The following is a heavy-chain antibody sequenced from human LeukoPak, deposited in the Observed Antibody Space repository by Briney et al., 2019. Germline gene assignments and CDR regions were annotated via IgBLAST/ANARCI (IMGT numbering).Heavy chain of an antibody. D-gene: IGHD3-10*01. CDR3: ARQTMVRGN. CDR1: GGSISSGSYY. V-gene: IGHV4-39*01. CDR2: IYHSGST. Sequence: PSETLSLTCTVSGGSISSGSYYWSWIRQPPGKGLEWIGSIYHSGSTYYNPSLKSRVTISVDTSKNQFSLKLSSVTAADTAVYYCARQTMVRGNWGQGTLVTVSS. J-gene: IGHJ4*02.